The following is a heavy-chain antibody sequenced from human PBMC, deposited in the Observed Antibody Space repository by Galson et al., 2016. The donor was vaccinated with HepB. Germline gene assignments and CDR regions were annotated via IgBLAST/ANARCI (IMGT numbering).Heavy chain of an antibody. CDR2: IKRDPEGRTS. V-gene: IGHV3-15*01. D-gene: IGHD4-17*01. Sequence: SLRLSCAVSGLPLSDATMNWVRQAPGKGLEWVGRIKRDPEGRTSDYAAPVKGRFTISRADSKNTLFLQINSLKTDDTAVYYCSTQTTGTVKDSWGQGTLVTVSS. J-gene: IGHJ4*02. CDR1: GLPLSDAT. CDR3: STQTTGTVKDS.